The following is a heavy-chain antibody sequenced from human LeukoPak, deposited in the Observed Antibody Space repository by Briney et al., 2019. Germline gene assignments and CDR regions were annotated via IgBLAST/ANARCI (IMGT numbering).Heavy chain of an antibody. Sequence: GGSLRLSCAASGFTFNIYTMNWVRQAPGKGLEWVSSISGGSSYIYSADSMKGRFTISRDNAKNSLYLKMNSLRPQDTAVYYCARHRQGHSVSYDSFEIWGQGTMVTVSS. J-gene: IGHJ3*02. CDR3: ARHRQGHSVSYDSFEI. V-gene: IGHV3-21*01. CDR2: ISGGSSYI. CDR1: GFTFNIYT. D-gene: IGHD3-10*01.